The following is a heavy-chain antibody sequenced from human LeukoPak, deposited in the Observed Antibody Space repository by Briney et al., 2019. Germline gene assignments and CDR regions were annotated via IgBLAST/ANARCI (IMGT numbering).Heavy chain of an antibody. CDR3: ATRPPYCSSTSCYQYDY. D-gene: IGHD2-2*01. CDR2: IIPIFGTA. V-gene: IGHV1-69*05. Sequence: ASVKVSCKASGGTFSSYAISWVRQAPGQGLEWMGGIIPIFGTANYAQNFQGRVTITTDESTSTAYMELSSLRSEDTAVYYCATRPPYCSSTSCYQYDYWGQGTLVTVSS. J-gene: IGHJ4*02. CDR1: GGTFSSYA.